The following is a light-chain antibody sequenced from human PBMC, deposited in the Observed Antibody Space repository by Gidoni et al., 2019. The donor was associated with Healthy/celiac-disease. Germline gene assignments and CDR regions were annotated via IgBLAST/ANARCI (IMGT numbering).Light chain of an antibody. V-gene: IGLV3-21*02. CDR1: NIGSKS. J-gene: IGLJ2*01. Sequence: SYVLTQPPSVTVAPGQTARITCGGTNIGSKSVHWYQQKPGQAPVLVVYDDSDRPSGIPERFSGSNSGTTATLPISRVEAGDEADYYCQVWDSSSDHVVFGGGPKLTVL. CDR3: QVWDSSSDHVV. CDR2: DDS.